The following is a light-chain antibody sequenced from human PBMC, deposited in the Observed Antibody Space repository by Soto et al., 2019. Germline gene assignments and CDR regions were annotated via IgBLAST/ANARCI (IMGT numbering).Light chain of an antibody. J-gene: IGLJ2*01. CDR3: ATWDDDLYTPI. Sequence: QSALTQPRSVSGSPGQSVTISCTGTSSDVGGYNYVSWYQQHPGKAPKLMIYDVSKRPSGVPDRFSGSKSGNTASLTISGLQAEDEADYYCATWDDDLYTPIIGGGTKLTVL. V-gene: IGLV2-11*01. CDR2: DVS. CDR1: SSDVGGYNY.